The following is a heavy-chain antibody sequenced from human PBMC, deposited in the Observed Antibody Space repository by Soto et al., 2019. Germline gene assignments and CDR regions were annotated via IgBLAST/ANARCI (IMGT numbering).Heavy chain of an antibody. D-gene: IGHD1-1*01. CDR3: ARNWNVPGGKTPYYYSVMDV. Sequence: SQTLSLTCAISGDSVSSNSAAWNWIRQSPSRGLEWLGRTYYRSKWYNDYAVSVKSRIPINPDTSKNQFSLQLNSVTPEDTAVYYWARNWNVPGGKTPYYYSVMDVWGQGTTVTVSS. CDR2: TYYRSKWYN. CDR1: GDSVSSNSAA. V-gene: IGHV6-1*01. J-gene: IGHJ6*02.